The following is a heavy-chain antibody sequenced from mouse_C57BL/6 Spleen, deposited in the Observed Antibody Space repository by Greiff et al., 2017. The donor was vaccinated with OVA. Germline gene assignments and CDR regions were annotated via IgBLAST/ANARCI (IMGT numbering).Heavy chain of an antibody. D-gene: IGHD1-1*01. J-gene: IGHJ2*01. CDR2: IDPSDSET. V-gene: IGHV1-52*01. Sequence: QVQLQQPGAELVRPGSSVKLSCKASGYTFTSYWMHWVKQRPIQGLEWIGNIDPSDSETHYNQKFKDKATLTVDKSSSTAYMQLSSLTSEDSAVYYCARSTTVVGFDYWGQGTTLTVSS. CDR1: GYTFTSYW. CDR3: ARSTTVVGFDY.